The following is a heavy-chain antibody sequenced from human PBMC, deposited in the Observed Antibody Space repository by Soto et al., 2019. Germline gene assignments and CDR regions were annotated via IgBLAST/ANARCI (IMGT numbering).Heavy chain of an antibody. J-gene: IGHJ6*03. CDR1: GGSISSYY. Sequence: SETLSLTCTVSGGSISSYYWSWIRQPPGKGLEWIGYIYYSGSTNYNPSLKSRVTISVDTSKNQFSLKLSSVTAADTAVYYCARSESNGNYYYYDMDVWGKGTTVTVSS. CDR2: IYYSGST. D-gene: IGHD7-27*01. CDR3: ARSESNGNYYYYDMDV. V-gene: IGHV4-59*01.